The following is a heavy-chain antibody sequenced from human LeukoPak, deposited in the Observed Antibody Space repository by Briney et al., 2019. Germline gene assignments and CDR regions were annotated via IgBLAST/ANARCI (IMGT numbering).Heavy chain of an antibody. J-gene: IGHJ4*02. D-gene: IGHD3-22*01. CDR3: ARVPHYYDSSGYPLYYFDY. V-gene: IGHV3-7*01. Sequence: GGSLRLSCAASGFTFSSYWMSWVRQAPGKGLEWVANIKQDGSEKYYVDSVKGRFTISRDNAKNSLYLQMNSLRAEDTAVYYCARVPHYYDSSGYPLYYFDYWGQGTLVTVSS. CDR2: IKQDGSEK. CDR1: GFTFSSYW.